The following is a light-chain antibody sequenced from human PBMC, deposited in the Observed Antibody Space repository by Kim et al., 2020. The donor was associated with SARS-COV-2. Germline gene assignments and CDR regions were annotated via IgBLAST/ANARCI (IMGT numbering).Light chain of an antibody. J-gene: IGKJ4*01. CDR2: GAS. Sequence: PGERAPLSCRASQSVSSNYLAWYQQKPDQAPRLIIYGASNRATGIPDRFSGSGSGTDFTLSISRLEPEDFAVYYCQQYGRAPGLTFGGGTKVEIK. CDR1: QSVSSNY. V-gene: IGKV3-20*01. CDR3: QQYGRAPGLT.